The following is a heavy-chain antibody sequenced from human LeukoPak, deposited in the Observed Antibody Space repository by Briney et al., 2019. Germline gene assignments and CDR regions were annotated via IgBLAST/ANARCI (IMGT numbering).Heavy chain of an antibody. CDR1: GLTFRNHA. CDR2: ISGRDHTT. J-gene: IGHJ4*02. V-gene: IGHV3-23*01. D-gene: IGHD4-17*01. CDR3: AKGGGFGDYGSYYFDY. Sequence: GGSLRLSCAAFGLTFRNHAMNWVRQTPGKGLEWVSTISGRDHTTYYADSVKGRFTISRDNSKNTLYLQMNSLRAEDTAVYYCAKGGGFGDYGSYYFDYWGQGTLVTVSS.